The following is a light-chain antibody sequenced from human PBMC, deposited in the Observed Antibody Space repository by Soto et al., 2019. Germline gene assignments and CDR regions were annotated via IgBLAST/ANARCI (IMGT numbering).Light chain of an antibody. CDR1: QDITRN. V-gene: IGKV1-33*01. CDR2: DAS. CDR3: QQYDILPFT. J-gene: IGKJ5*01. Sequence: DIQMTQSPSSLSASVGDRVTITCQASQDITRNLTWYQQKAGKAPKLLIYDASDLEPGVPSRFSGGGSGNAFTFTITSLEPEDIATYYCQQYDILPFTFGQGTRLEIK.